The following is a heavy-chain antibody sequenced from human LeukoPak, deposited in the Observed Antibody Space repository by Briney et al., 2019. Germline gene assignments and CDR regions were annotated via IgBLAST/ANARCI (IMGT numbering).Heavy chain of an antibody. CDR1: GFTFSSYA. Sequence: PGGSLGLSCAASGFTFSSYAMHWVRQAPGKGLEWVAVISYVGSNKYYADSVKGRFTISRDNSKNTLYLQMNSLRAEDTAVYYCARGGRGTGYTDAFDIWGQGTMVTVSS. CDR3: ARGGRGTGYTDAFDI. CDR2: ISYVGSNK. V-gene: IGHV3-30*04. D-gene: IGHD3-9*01. J-gene: IGHJ3*02.